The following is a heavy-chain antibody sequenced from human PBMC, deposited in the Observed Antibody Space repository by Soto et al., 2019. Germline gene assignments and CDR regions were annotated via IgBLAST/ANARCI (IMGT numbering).Heavy chain of an antibody. D-gene: IGHD2-21*02. V-gene: IGHV4-39*01. CDR2: IYYSGST. J-gene: IGHJ4*02. Sequence: PSETLSLTCTVTGDSISSRSYYWGWIRQPPWKGLEWIGSIYYSGSTYNNPSLRSRVSMSIDTSKDQFSLKLKSVTAADTALYFCARQRTSVVTQAYFDVWGPGXLVTVSS. CDR1: GDSISSRSYY. CDR3: ARQRTSVVTQAYFDV.